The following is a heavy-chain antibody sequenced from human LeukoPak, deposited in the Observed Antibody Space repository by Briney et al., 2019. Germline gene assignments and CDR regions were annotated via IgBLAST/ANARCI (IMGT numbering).Heavy chain of an antibody. J-gene: IGHJ5*02. V-gene: IGHV3-23*01. D-gene: IGHD2-2*01. CDR3: ARDSEDIVVVPPSMGASKDGFGP. CDR1: GFTFSSYA. CDR2: IGASGGST. Sequence: GGSLRLSCATSGFTFSSYAMSWVRQAPGKGLEWVSGIGASGGSTYYADSVKGRFTIPRDNAKNSLYLQMNSLRAEDTAVYYCARDSEDIVVVPPSMGASKDGFGPWGQGTLVTVSS.